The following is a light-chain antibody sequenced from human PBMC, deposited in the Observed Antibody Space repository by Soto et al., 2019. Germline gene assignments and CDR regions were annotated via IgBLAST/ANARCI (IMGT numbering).Light chain of an antibody. J-gene: IGKJ1*01. Sequence: DVVMTQSPLSLPVTLGQTASISCRSSLSLVYSDGNTYLNWFHQRPGQSPRRLFYNLSNRDSGVPDRFSASGSVTDFTLRINRVEAEDVGLYYCFHGSHWPPTFGQGTTVEIK. V-gene: IGKV2-30*01. CDR3: FHGSHWPPT. CDR1: LSLVYSDGNTY. CDR2: NLS.